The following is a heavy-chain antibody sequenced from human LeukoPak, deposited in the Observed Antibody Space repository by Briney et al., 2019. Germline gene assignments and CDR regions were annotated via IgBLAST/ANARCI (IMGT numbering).Heavy chain of an antibody. CDR3: ARKYYDILTGYYKTFDY. J-gene: IGHJ4*02. CDR1: GYTFTSYG. V-gene: IGHV1-18*01. Sequence: ASGKVSCKASGYTFTSYGISWVRQAPGQGLEWMGWISANNGSTNYEQKLQGRVTMTTATSTSTAYMELRSLRSDDTAVYYCARKYYDILTGYYKTFDYWGQGTLVTV. CDR2: ISANNGST. D-gene: IGHD3-9*01.